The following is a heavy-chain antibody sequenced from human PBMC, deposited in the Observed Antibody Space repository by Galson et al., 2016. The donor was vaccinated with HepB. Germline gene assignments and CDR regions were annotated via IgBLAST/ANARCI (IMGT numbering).Heavy chain of an antibody. J-gene: IGHJ6*02. D-gene: IGHD6-13*01. CDR1: KSTFSNYN. CDR3: ARPIAEANYYYYYGMDV. Sequence: SLRLSCAASKSTFSNYNMNWVRQAPGKGLEWVSYITSTSSTIYYADSVKGRFTISRDNAKNSLYLQMNRWRDEDTAVYYGARPIAEANYYYYYGMDVWGQGTTVTVSS. CDR2: ITSTSSTI. V-gene: IGHV3-48*02.